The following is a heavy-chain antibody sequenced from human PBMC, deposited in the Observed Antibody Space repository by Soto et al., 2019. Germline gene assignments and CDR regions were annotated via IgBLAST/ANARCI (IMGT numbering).Heavy chain of an antibody. Sequence: GGSLRLSCAPSAFTVSTNYMAWVRQAPGKGLEWVSVIYRDGTTYYADSVKGRFTISRDNSKNKLFLDMNSLRVGDTAVYYCARGVGGLDYWGQGTVVTVSS. CDR3: ARGVGGLDY. CDR2: IYRDGTT. D-gene: IGHD1-26*01. CDR1: AFTVSTNY. V-gene: IGHV3-53*01. J-gene: IGHJ4*02.